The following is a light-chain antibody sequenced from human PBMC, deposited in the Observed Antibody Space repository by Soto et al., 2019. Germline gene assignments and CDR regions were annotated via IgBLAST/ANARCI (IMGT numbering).Light chain of an antibody. J-gene: IGKJ5*01. Sequence: ILWAATGNSSPLPLGQPASLPCGSRQSLIHSDGTTSMSGLRQRPGQQPRLLIYKIANRDSGGPDKCSGSGAGTDFTLKISRGEDEDVGVYYCMQGSLTSITFGQGTRLEIK. CDR1: QSLIHSDGTTS. CDR3: MQGSLTSIT. V-gene: IGKV2-24*01. CDR2: KIA.